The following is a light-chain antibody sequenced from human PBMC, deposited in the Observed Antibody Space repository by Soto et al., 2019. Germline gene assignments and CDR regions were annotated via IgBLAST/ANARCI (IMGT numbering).Light chain of an antibody. CDR2: KAS. J-gene: IGKJ1*01. V-gene: IGKV1-5*03. CDR1: QSISSW. Sequence: DIQMTQSPSTLSASVGDRVTITCRASQSISSWLAWYQQKPGKAPKLLIYKASSLESGVPSRFSGSGSGTEFTLTISGRQPDDFATYNCQQKKSYSPWTSGQGPRWKSN. CDR3: QQKKSYSPWT.